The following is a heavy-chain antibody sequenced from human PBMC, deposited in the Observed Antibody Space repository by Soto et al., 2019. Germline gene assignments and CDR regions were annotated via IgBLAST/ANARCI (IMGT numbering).Heavy chain of an antibody. CDR2: INAGNGNT. Sequence: ASVKVSCKASGYTFTCYAMHWVRQAPGQRLEWMGWINAGNGNTKYSQKVQGRVTITRDTSASTAYMELSSLRSEDTAVYYCARNLMDYDILTGYYMAYSFDYWGQGTLVTVSS. J-gene: IGHJ4*02. CDR3: ARNLMDYDILTGYYMAYSFDY. V-gene: IGHV1-3*01. CDR1: GYTFTCYA. D-gene: IGHD3-9*01.